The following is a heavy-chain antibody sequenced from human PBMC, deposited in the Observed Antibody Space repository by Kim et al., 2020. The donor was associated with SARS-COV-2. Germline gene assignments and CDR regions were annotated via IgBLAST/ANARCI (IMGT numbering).Heavy chain of an antibody. J-gene: IGHJ4*03. CDR1: GYSFSSYG. Sequence: GGSLRLSCTVSGYSFSSYGMNWVRQAPGKGLEWVAFISFDGSKNYYADSVKGRFTISRDNYKSTLFLQMNSLRPEDTAVYYCAKFTTRVWFGELLGSVGYFDPWGQGTLVTVTS. V-gene: IGHV3-30*02. CDR2: ISFDGSKN. D-gene: IGHD3-10*01. CDR3: AKFTTRVWFGELLGSVGYFDP.